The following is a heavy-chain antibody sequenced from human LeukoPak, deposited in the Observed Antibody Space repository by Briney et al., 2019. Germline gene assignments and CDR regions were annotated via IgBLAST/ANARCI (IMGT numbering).Heavy chain of an antibody. Sequence: ASVKVSCKASGYTFTSYVISWVRQAPGQGLEWRGWISAYNGNTNYAQKLQGRVTMTTDTSTSTAYMELRSLRSDDTAVYYCARAFTYYDFWSGYPETVDFDYWGQGTLVTVSS. CDR1: GYTFTSYV. D-gene: IGHD3-3*01. V-gene: IGHV1-18*01. CDR2: ISAYNGNT. J-gene: IGHJ4*02. CDR3: ARAFTYYDFWSGYPETVDFDY.